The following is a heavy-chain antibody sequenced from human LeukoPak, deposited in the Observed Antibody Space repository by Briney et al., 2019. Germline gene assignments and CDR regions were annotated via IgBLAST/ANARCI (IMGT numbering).Heavy chain of an antibody. Sequence: ASVKVSCKASGYTFTSYDINWVRQATGQGLEWMGWMNPNSGNTGYAQKFQGRVTMTRNTSISTAYMQLSSLRSEDTAVYYCARGHVGLGESTIGGIWFDPWGQGALVTVSS. CDR3: ARGHVGLGESTIGGIWFDP. D-gene: IGHD3-16*01. V-gene: IGHV1-8*01. CDR1: GYTFTSYD. J-gene: IGHJ5*02. CDR2: MNPNSGNT.